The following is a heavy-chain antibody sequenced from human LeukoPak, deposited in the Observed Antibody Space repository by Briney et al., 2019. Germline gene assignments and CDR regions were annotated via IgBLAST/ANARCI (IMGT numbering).Heavy chain of an antibody. J-gene: IGHJ3*02. V-gene: IGHV5-51*01. Sequence: GESLKISCKGSGYSFTKSWIGWVRQMPGKGLEWMGIIYPGDSDTRYSPSFQGQVTISADKSISTAYVQWSSLKASDTAMYYCARRGYCSGGSCFSHAFDIWGQGTMVTVSS. CDR3: ARRGYCSGGSCFSHAFDI. CDR2: IYPGDSDT. CDR1: GYSFTKSW. D-gene: IGHD2-15*01.